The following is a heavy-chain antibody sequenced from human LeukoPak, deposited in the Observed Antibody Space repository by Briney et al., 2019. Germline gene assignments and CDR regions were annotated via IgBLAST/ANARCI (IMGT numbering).Heavy chain of an antibody. V-gene: IGHV3-7*05. D-gene: IGHD4-17*01. CDR2: IKVDESEK. CDR3: ARHGDYHYNS. J-gene: IGHJ4*02. Sequence: GGSLRLSCAASGXTVSSNYMNWVRQAPGKGLEWVANIKVDESEKYYVDSVRGRFTISRDNAKNSLYLQMNSLRAEDTAVYYCARHGDYHYNSWGQGTLVTVSS. CDR1: GXTVSSNY.